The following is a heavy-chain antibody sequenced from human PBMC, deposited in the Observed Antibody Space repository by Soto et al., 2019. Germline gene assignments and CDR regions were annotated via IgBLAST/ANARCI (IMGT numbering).Heavy chain of an antibody. CDR1: GGSISSSSYY. V-gene: IGHV4-39*07. J-gene: IGHJ6*02. Sequence: PSETLSLTCTVSGGSISSSSYYWGWIRQPPGKGLEWIGSTYYSGSTYYNPSLKSRVTISVDTSKNQFSLKLSSVTAADTAVYYCVRGGYGSGSYLYYGMDVWGQGTTVTVSS. CDR3: VRGGYGSGSYLYYGMDV. CDR2: TYYSGST. D-gene: IGHD3-10*01.